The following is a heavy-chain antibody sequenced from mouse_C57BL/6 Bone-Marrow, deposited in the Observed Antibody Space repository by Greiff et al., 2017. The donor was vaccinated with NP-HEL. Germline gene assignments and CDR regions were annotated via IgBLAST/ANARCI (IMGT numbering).Heavy chain of an antibody. CDR3: TRHPPGAYDAMDY. Sequence: EVNVVESGGGLVKPGGSLKLSCAASGFTFSDYGMHWVRQSPEKGLEWVAEIRNKANNHATYYAESVKGRFTTSRDDSKSSVYLQMNCLRAEDTGIYYSTRHPPGAYDAMDYWGQGTSVTVSS. J-gene: IGHJ4*01. CDR1: GFTFSDYG. V-gene: IGHV6-6*01. CDR2: IRNKANNHAT.